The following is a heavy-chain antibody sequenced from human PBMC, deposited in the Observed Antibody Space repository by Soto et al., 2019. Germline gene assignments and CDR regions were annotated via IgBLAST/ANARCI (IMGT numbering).Heavy chain of an antibody. J-gene: IGHJ6*02. Sequence: GGSLRLSCAASGFTFSSYAMSWVSQAPGKGLEWVSAISGSGGSTYYADSVKGRFTISRENSKKTLYLQMNRLRAEDTAVYYGAKDGNEYCANCGCSLGGYYGMDVWGQGTTVTVSS. D-gene: IGHD2-8*01. V-gene: IGHV3-23*01. CDR2: ISGSGGST. CDR3: AKDGNEYCANCGCSLGGYYGMDV. CDR1: GFTFSSYA.